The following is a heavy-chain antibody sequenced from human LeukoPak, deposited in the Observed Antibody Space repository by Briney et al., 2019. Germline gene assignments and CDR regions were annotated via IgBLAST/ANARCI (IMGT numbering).Heavy chain of an antibody. V-gene: IGHV3-21*01. CDR3: ARDPRRGIAVAGGPPPGTELDY. Sequence: GGTLRLSCVVSGLTFSDYAMNWVRQAPGKGLEWVSSISSSSSSYIYYADSVKGRFTISRDNAKNSLYLQMNSLRAEDTAVYYCARDPRRGIAVAGGPPPGTELDYWGQGTLVTVSS. CDR1: GLTFSDYA. D-gene: IGHD6-19*01. CDR2: ISSSSSSYI. J-gene: IGHJ4*02.